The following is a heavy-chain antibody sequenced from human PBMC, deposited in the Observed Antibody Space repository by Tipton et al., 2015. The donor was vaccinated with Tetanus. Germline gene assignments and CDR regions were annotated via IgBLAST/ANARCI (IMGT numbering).Heavy chain of an antibody. Sequence: LVKPSETLSLTCTVSGGSITSSIDYWGWVRQPPGKGLEWIGSVYYSGSTSYNPSLKSRVTMSVDTSKNQFSLMLNSLTAADTAVYYCARIRQVGKPGPFFDYWGQGTLVTVSS. J-gene: IGHJ4*02. D-gene: IGHD7-27*01. V-gene: IGHV4-39*01. CDR2: VYYSGST. CDR1: GGSITSSIDY. CDR3: ARIRQVGKPGPFFDY.